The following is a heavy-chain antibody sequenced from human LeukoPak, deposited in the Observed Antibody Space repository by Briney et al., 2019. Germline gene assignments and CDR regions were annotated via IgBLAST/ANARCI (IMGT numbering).Heavy chain of an antibody. CDR1: GFTFSSYS. Sequence: GGSLRLSCAASGFTFSSYSMNWVRQAPGKGLEWVSSINTRSYIYSADSVKGRFTISRDNDKNSVYLQMNSLRAEDTAVYYCAREGAYCYGASCRFFDSWGQGTLLTVSS. CDR2: INTRSYI. D-gene: IGHD2-15*01. CDR3: AREGAYCYGASCRFFDS. V-gene: IGHV3-21*01. J-gene: IGHJ4*02.